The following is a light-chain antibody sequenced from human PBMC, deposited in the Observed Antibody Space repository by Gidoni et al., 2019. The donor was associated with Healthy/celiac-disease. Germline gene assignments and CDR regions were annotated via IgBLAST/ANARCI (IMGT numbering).Light chain of an antibody. J-gene: IGLJ1*01. Sequence: QPVLTQSSSASPSLVSPVTLTCPPSSGPSSYIIAWHQQHPGKPPRYLLELERSGSYNKGSGVPGRCSGSSSGADRYLTIANLQSEDEADYYCETWDSNTHVFGTGTKVTVL. CDR3: ETWDSNTHV. CDR1: SGPSSYI. V-gene: IGLV4-60*03. CDR2: LERSGSY.